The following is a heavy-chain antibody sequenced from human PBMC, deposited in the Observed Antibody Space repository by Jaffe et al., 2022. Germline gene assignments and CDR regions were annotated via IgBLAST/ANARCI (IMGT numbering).Heavy chain of an antibody. Sequence: QVQLQESGPGLVKSSETLSLTCAVSHYSISSDYYWGWIRQPPGKGLEWIGTIYHSGSTYYNPSLKSRVTVSVDTSKNQFSLKLSSVTAADTAVYYCVRSKGDYYGSGILDYWGQGTLVTVSS. J-gene: IGHJ4*02. CDR2: IYHSGST. CDR1: HYSISSDYY. V-gene: IGHV4-38-2*01. CDR3: VRSKGDYYGSGILDY. D-gene: IGHD3-10*01.